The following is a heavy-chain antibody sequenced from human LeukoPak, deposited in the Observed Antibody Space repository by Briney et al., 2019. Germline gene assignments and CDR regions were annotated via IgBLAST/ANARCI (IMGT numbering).Heavy chain of an antibody. Sequence: GGSLRLSCAASGFTFSSYAMHWVRQAPGKGLEWVAVISYDGSNKYYADSVKGRFTISRDNSKNTLYLQMNSLRAEDTAVYYCAKDTVKVTTIRRVPHYMDVWGKGTTVTISS. CDR2: ISYDGSNK. CDR1: GFTFSSYA. J-gene: IGHJ6*03. CDR3: AKDTVKVTTIRRVPHYMDV. D-gene: IGHD5-12*01. V-gene: IGHV3-30*04.